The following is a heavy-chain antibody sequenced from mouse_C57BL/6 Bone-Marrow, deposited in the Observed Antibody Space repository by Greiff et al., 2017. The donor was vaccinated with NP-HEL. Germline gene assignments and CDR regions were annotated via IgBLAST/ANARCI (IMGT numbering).Heavy chain of an antibody. V-gene: IGHV14-3*01. J-gene: IGHJ3*01. Sequence: DVKLVESVAELVRPGASVKLSCTASGFNIKNYYMHWVKQRPEQGLEWIGRIYPGNGNTKYAPKFQGKATITADTSSNTAYLQLSSLTSEDTAIYYCARRDYGSSFSYWGQGTLVTVSA. CDR3: ARRDYGSSFSY. CDR2: IYPGNGNT. CDR1: GFNIKNYY. D-gene: IGHD1-1*01.